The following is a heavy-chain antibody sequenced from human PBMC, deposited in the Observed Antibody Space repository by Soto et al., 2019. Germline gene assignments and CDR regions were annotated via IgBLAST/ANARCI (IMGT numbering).Heavy chain of an antibody. CDR3: AKPLPTVTTFPPYNWFDP. Sequence: QVQLVESGGGVVQPGRSLRLSCAASGFTFSSYGMHWVRQAPGKGLEWVAVISYDGSNKYYADSVKGRFTISRDNSKNALYMQMNSLRAEDTAVYYCAKPLPTVTTFPPYNWFDPWGGGTLVTVSS. CDR2: ISYDGSNK. D-gene: IGHD4-17*01. CDR1: GFTFSSYG. V-gene: IGHV3-30*18. J-gene: IGHJ5*02.